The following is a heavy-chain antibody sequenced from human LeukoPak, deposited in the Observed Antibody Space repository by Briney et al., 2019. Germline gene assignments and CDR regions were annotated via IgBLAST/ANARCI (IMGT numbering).Heavy chain of an antibody. CDR2: IYSGGST. D-gene: IGHD6-13*01. J-gene: IGHJ4*02. CDR3: AKDRGGYATAGIDY. CDR1: GFTVSSNY. V-gene: IGHV3-53*01. Sequence: GGSLRLSCAASGFTVSSNYMNWVRQAPGKGLEWVSIIYSGGSTFYADSVKGRFTISRYNSKNTLFLQMNSLRAEDTAVYYCAKDRGGYATAGIDYWGQGTLVTVSS.